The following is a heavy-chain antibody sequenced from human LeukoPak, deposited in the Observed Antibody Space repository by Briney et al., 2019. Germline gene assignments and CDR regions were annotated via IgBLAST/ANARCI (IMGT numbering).Heavy chain of an antibody. CDR2: ISSSGSTI. D-gene: IGHD1-7*01. V-gene: IGHV3-48*03. CDR3: ARVELAPYYYYMDV. CDR1: GFSISSYE. J-gene: IGHJ6*03. Sequence: QPGGPLRLSCAASGFSISSYEMNWVRQAPGKGLEWVSYISSSGSTIYYADSVKGRFTISRDNAKNSLYLQMNSLRAEDTAVYYCARVELAPYYYYMDVWGKGTTVTVSS.